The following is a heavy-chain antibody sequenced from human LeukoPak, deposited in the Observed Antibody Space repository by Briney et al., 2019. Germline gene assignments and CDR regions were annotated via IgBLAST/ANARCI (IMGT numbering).Heavy chain of an antibody. J-gene: IGHJ6*02. CDR3: ARPYYSNYYDYGMDV. CDR1: GFTFSSYS. D-gene: IGHD3-22*01. CDR2: ISSSSSTI. V-gene: IGHV3-48*01. Sequence: GGSLRLSCAASGFTFSSYSMNWVRQARGKGLECVSYISSSSSTIYYADSVKGRFTISRDNSKNTLYLQMNSLRVEDTAVYYCARPYYSNYYDYGMDVWGQGTTVTVSS.